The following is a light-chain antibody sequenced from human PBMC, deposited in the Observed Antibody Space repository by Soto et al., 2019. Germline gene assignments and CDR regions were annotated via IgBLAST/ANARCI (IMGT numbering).Light chain of an antibody. CDR1: SSNIGAGYD. CDR2: GNS. J-gene: IGLJ3*02. Sequence: QSVLTQPPSVPGAPGQRVTISCTGSSSNIGAGYDVHWYQQLPGTAPKLLIYGNSNRPSGVPDRFSGSKSGTSASLAITGLQAEDEADYYCQSYDSSLSGWVFGGGTKVTV. CDR3: QSYDSSLSGWV. V-gene: IGLV1-40*01.